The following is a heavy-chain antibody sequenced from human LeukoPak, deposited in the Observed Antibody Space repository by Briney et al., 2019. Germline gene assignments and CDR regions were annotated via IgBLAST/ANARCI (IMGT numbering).Heavy chain of an antibody. D-gene: IGHD1-26*01. CDR3: ARVNGRGSYYDYYYYGMDV. Sequence: PSETLSLTCAVYGGSFSGYYWSWIRQPPGKGLEWIGEINHSGSTNYNPSLKSRVTISVDTSKNQFSLKLSSVTAADTAVYYCARVNGRGSYYDYYYYGMDVWGQGTTVTVSS. V-gene: IGHV4-34*01. CDR1: GGSFSGYY. CDR2: INHSGST. J-gene: IGHJ6*02.